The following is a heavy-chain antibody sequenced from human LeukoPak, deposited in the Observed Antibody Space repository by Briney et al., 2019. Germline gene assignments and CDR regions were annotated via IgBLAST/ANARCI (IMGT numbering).Heavy chain of an antibody. CDR2: INPNSGGT. D-gene: IGHD6-19*01. V-gene: IGHV1-2*02. CDR1: GYTFTGYY. CDR3: AREDPVAEKIDY. J-gene: IGHJ4*02. Sequence: ASVKVSCKASGYTFTGYYMHWVRQAPGQGLEWMGWINPNSGGTNYAQKFQGRVTMTRDTSISTAYMELSRLRSDDTAVYYCAREDPVAEKIDYWGQGTLVTVSS.